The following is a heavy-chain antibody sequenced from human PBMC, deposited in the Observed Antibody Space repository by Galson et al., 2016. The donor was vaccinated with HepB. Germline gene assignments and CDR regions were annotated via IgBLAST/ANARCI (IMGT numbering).Heavy chain of an antibody. J-gene: IGHJ6*02. Sequence: SETLSLTCTVSGDSISGSNTYYWAWIRQPPEKGLEWIGSIDYSGSTWYFPSLKSRVTISVDTSKNQFSLKLSSVSAADTAVYYCGRHAHSGAMDVWGQGTTVAVSS. CDR1: GDSISGSNTYY. D-gene: IGHD3-10*01. V-gene: IGHV4-39*01. CDR3: GRHAHSGAMDV. CDR2: IDYSGST.